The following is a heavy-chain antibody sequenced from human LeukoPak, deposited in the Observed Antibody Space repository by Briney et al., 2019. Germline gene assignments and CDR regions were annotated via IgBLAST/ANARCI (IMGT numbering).Heavy chain of an antibody. CDR1: GFTFNNYW. CDR2: MRQDGGEI. Sequence: GGSLRLPCVVSGFTFNNYWMSWVRQAPGKGLEWVATMRQDGGEIYYVDSVKGRFTISRDNAKNSLYLQMNSLRAEDTAVYYCARVSPVGYCSSTSCYDYWGQGTLVTVSS. V-gene: IGHV3-7*01. CDR3: ARVSPVGYCSSTSCYDY. J-gene: IGHJ4*02. D-gene: IGHD2-2*01.